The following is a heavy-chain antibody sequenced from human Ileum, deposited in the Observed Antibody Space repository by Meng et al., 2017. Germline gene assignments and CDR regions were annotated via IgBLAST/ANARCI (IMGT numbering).Heavy chain of an antibody. J-gene: IGHJ4*02. CDR3: AKATYLGSGYYFDY. CDR2: IYSSGRT. CDR1: GDSINRGDHY. V-gene: IGHV4-30-4*01. Sequence: QVQLQESGPGLVKPSQTLSLTCAVSGDSINRGDHYWTWIRQPPGKGPEWMGYIYSSGRTYYTPSLKGRLTISADTSQSTFSLKLNSVTATDTAVYFCAKATYLGSGYYFDYWGQGALVTVSS. D-gene: IGHD3-10*01.